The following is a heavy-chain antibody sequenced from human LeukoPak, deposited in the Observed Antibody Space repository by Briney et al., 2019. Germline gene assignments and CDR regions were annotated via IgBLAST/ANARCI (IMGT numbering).Heavy chain of an antibody. D-gene: IGHD5-18*01. V-gene: IGHV3-9*01. Sequence: GGSLRLSCAASGFNFDDYAMHWVRQAPGKGLEWVSDISWNGGDIAYADSVKGRLTISRDNAKNSLFLQMNSLRGEDTALYYCAKVDGYSYGPIDSWGQGILVTVSS. CDR2: ISWNGGDI. CDR3: AKVDGYSYGPIDS. J-gene: IGHJ4*02. CDR1: GFNFDDYA.